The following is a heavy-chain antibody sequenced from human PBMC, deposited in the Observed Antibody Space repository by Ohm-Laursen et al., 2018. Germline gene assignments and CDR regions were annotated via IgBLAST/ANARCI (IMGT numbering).Heavy chain of an antibody. Sequence: GSLRLSCTASGFTFASFDMSWVRQVPGKGLEWVSGISSSGENTNNADSVKGRFTISRDNSKNTLSLQMNSLRADDTAVYYCAKDSRRSSGWYYFDYWGQGTLVTVSS. J-gene: IGHJ4*02. V-gene: IGHV3-23*01. CDR3: AKDSRRSSGWYYFDY. CDR2: ISSSGENT. D-gene: IGHD6-19*01. CDR1: GFTFASFD.